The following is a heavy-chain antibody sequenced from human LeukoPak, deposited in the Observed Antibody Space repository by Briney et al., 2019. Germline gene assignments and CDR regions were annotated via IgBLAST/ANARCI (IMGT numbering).Heavy chain of an antibody. Sequence: GSLRLSCATSGITFSSYSMNWVRQAPGKGLEWVPSISSSSSYIYYADSVKGRFTISRDNAKNSLYLQMNSLRAEDTAVYYCARLAAAGTTGVAFDIWGQGTMVTVSS. J-gene: IGHJ3*02. V-gene: IGHV3-21*01. CDR1: GITFSSYS. CDR2: ISSSSSYI. D-gene: IGHD6-13*01. CDR3: ARLAAAGTTGVAFDI.